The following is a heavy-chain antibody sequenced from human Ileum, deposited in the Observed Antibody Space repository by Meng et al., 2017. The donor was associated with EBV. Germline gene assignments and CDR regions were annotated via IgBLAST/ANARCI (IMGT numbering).Heavy chain of an antibody. CDR1: GFSLSTNGVG. J-gene: IGHJ4*02. CDR2: IYYDDYQ. V-gene: IGHV2-5*02. Sequence: HTTLKEPAPPLVNPPKNLTLTCSFSGFSLSTNGVGVGWIRQPPGKALEWLALIYYDDYQRYIPSLKTRLTITRVTSKSQVVLAMTNMDPVDTATYYCAHKPSGEDFFDYWGQGTLVTVSS. D-gene: IGHD3-16*01. CDR3: AHKPSGEDFFDY.